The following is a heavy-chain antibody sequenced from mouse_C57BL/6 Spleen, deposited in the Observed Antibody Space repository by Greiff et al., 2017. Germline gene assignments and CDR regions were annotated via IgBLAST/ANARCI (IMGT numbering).Heavy chain of an antibody. J-gene: IGHJ2*01. CDR2: ISDGGSYT. Sequence: EVMLVESGGGLVKPGGSLKLSCAASGFTFSSYAMSWVRQTPEKRLEWVATISDGGSYTYYPDNVKGRVTISRDNAKNHLYLQMSHLKSEDTAMYYCARGLEYDGSLYYFDYWGQGTTLTVSS. V-gene: IGHV5-4*03. D-gene: IGHD1-1*01. CDR3: ARGLEYDGSLYYFDY. CDR1: GFTFSSYA.